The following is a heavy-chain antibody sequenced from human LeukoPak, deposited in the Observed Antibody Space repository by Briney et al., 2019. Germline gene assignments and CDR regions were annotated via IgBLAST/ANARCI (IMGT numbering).Heavy chain of an antibody. V-gene: IGHV1-46*01. CDR3: AEGGEATYQYRGYGAGGY. J-gene: IGHJ4*02. D-gene: IGHD5-12*01. Sequence: ASVKVSCKASGYTFTSYYMHWVRQAPGQGLEWMGIINPNSGSPSYAQKFQGRVTMAWDTSMSTAYLELSSLRSEDTAVYYCAEGGEATYQYRGYGAGGYWGQGTLVTVSA. CDR1: GYTFTSYY. CDR2: INPNSGSP.